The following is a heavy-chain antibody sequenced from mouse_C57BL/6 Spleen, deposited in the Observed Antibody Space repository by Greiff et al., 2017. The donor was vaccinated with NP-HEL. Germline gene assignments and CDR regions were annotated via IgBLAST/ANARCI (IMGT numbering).Heavy chain of an antibody. V-gene: IGHV1-61*01. CDR2: IYPSDSET. CDR1: GYTFTSYW. J-gene: IGHJ4*01. CDR3: ARGSEITTVVGAMDY. Sequence: VQLQQSGAELVRPGSSVKLSCKASGYTFTSYWMDWVKQRPGQGLEWIGNIYPSDSETHYNQKFKDKATLTVDKSSSTAYMQLSSLTSEDSAVYYCARGSEITTVVGAMDYWGQGTSVTVSS. D-gene: IGHD1-1*01.